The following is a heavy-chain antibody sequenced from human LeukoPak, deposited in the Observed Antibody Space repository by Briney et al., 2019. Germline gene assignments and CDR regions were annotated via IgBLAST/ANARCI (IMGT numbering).Heavy chain of an antibody. V-gene: IGHV3-9*01. J-gene: IGHJ4*02. Sequence: GGSLRLSCAASGFTFDDYAMHWVRQAPGKGLEWVSGISWNSGSIGYADPVKGRFTISRDNAKNSLYLQMNSLRAEDTALYYCAKDMAPWKGFWSGYPLDYWGQGTLVTVSS. CDR2: ISWNSGSI. D-gene: IGHD3-3*01. CDR1: GFTFDDYA. CDR3: AKDMAPWKGFWSGYPLDY.